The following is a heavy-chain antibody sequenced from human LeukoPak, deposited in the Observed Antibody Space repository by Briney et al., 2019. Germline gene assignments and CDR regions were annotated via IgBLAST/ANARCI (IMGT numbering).Heavy chain of an antibody. J-gene: IGHJ3*02. CDR2: INHSGST. V-gene: IGHV4-34*01. D-gene: IGHD3-22*01. Sequence: SETLSLTCAVYGGSFSGYYWSWIRQPPGKGLEWIGEINHSGSTNYNPSLKSRVTISVDTSKNQFSLKLSSVTAADTAVYFCARGPYSYDSSGAFDIWGQGTMVTASS. CDR1: GGSFSGYY. CDR3: ARGPYSYDSSGAFDI.